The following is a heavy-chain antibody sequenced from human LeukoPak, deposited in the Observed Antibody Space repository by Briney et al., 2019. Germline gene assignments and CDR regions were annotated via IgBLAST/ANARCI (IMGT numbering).Heavy chain of an antibody. J-gene: IGHJ2*01. CDR3: ARHPNPSGSNRGGYFDL. V-gene: IGHV3-74*01. CDR2: INNDGSDR. CDR1: GFTFTNYW. D-gene: IGHD1-26*01. Sequence: PGGSLRLSCVASGFTFTNYWMHWVRQAPGKGLVWVSRINNDGSDRIYADSVKGRFTISRDNAKNTVFLQMNSLRAEDTAVYYCARHPNPSGSNRGGYFDLWGRGTLVTVSS.